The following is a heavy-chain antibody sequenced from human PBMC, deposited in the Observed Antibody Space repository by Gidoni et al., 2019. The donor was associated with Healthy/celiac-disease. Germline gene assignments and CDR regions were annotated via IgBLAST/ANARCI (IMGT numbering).Heavy chain of an antibody. J-gene: IGHJ6*02. CDR3: AKFPYLEDFWIGFSGYYYYGMDV. Sequence: EVQLLESGGGLVQPGGSLRLSCAASGFTFSSYAMSWLRQAPGKGLEWVSAISGSGGSTDYADSVKGRFTISRDNSKNTLYLQMNSLRAEDTAVYYCAKFPYLEDFWIGFSGYYYYGMDVWGQGTTVTVSS. D-gene: IGHD3-3*01. CDR2: ISGSGGST. CDR1: GFTFSSYA. V-gene: IGHV3-23*01.